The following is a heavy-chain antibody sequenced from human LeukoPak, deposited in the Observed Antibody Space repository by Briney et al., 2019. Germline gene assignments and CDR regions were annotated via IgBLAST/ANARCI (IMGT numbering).Heavy chain of an antibody. CDR1: GFTFSSYA. CDR3: AKHFGSGTYYNFLDY. J-gene: IGHJ4*02. Sequence: GGSLRLSCAASGFTFSSYAMSWVRQAPGKGLEWVSAISDSGGSTYYADSVKGRFTNSRDNSKNTLYLHVNSLRAEDTAVYYCAKHFGSGTYYNFLDYWGQGTLVTVSS. CDR2: ISDSGGST. V-gene: IGHV3-23*01. D-gene: IGHD3-10*01.